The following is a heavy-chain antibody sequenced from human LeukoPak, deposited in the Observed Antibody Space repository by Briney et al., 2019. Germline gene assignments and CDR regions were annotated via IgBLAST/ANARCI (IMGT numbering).Heavy chain of an antibody. V-gene: IGHV3-23*01. CDR1: GFTFSSYA. CDR2: ISGSGGST. J-gene: IGHJ3*02. Sequence: GSLRLSCAASGFTFSSYAMSWVRQAPGKGLEWVSAISGSGGSTYYADSVKGRFTISRDNSKNTLYLQMNSLRAEDTAVYYCAKDRLAMIVVGDAFDIWGQGTMVTVSS. CDR3: AKDRLAMIVVGDAFDI. D-gene: IGHD3-22*01.